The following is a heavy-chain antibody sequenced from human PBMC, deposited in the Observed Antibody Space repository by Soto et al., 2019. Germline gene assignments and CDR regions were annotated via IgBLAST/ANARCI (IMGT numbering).Heavy chain of an antibody. Sequence: SVKVSCKASGGTFSSYAISWVRQAPGQGLEWMGGIIPIFGTANYAQKFQGRVTITADESTSTAYMELSSLRSGDTAVYYCASKAFKFGYFDSWGQGTLVTVSS. CDR2: IIPIFGTA. CDR1: GGTFSSYA. V-gene: IGHV1-69*13. CDR3: ASKAFKFGYFDS. D-gene: IGHD3-16*01. J-gene: IGHJ4*02.